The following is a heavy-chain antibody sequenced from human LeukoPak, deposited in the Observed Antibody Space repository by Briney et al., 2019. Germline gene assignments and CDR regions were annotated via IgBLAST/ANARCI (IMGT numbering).Heavy chain of an antibody. V-gene: IGHV3-21*01. J-gene: IGHJ3*02. CDR1: GFTFSSYS. D-gene: IGHD2-2*01. CDR3: ARDQYCSSTSCDAFDI. Sequence: PGGSLRLPCAASGFTFSSYSMNWVRQAPGKGLEWVSSISSSSSYIYYADSVKGRFTISGDNAKNSLYLQMNSLRAEDTAVYYCARDQYCSSTSCDAFDIWGQGTMVTVSS. CDR2: ISSSSSYI.